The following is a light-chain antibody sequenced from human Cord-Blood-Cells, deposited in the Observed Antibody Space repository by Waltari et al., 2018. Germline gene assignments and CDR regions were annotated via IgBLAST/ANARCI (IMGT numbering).Light chain of an antibody. CDR1: SSDVGGYNY. CDR3: CSYAGSYGYV. V-gene: IGLV2-11*01. CDR2: DVS. Sequence: QSALTQPRSVSGSPGQSVTISCTGTSSDVGGYNYVSWYQQHPGKAPKLMIYDVSKRPSGVPDRFSGSKSGNMASLTISGLQAEDEADYYCCSYAGSYGYVFGTGTKVTVL. J-gene: IGLJ1*01.